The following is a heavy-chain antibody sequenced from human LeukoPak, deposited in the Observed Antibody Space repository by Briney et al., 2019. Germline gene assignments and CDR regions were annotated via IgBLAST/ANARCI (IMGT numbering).Heavy chain of an antibody. Sequence: PGGSLRLSCAASGFTFSSYGMHWVRQAPGKGLEWVAVISYDGSNKYYADSVKGRFTISRDNSKNTLYLQMNSLRAEDTAVYYCAKDLEVGATLDYWGQGTLVTVSS. D-gene: IGHD1-26*01. CDR1: GFTFSSYG. CDR3: AKDLEVGATLDY. V-gene: IGHV3-30*18. CDR2: ISYDGSNK. J-gene: IGHJ4*02.